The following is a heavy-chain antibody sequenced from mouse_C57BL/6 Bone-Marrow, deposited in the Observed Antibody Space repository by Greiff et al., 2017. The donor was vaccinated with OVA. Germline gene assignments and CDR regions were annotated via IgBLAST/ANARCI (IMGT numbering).Heavy chain of an antibody. CDR3: ARRGLRRGYFDV. V-gene: IGHV1-53*01. D-gene: IGHD2-4*01. J-gene: IGHJ1*03. CDR2: INPSNGGT. Sequence: QVHVKQSGTELVKPGASVKLSCKASGYTFTSYWMHWVKQRPGQGLEWIGNINPSNGGTNYNEKFKSKATLTVDKSSSTAYMQLSSLTSEDSAVYYCARRGLRRGYFDVWGTGTTVTVSS. CDR1: GYTFTSYW.